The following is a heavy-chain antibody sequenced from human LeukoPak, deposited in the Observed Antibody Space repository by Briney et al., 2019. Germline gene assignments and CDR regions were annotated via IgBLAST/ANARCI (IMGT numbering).Heavy chain of an antibody. Sequence: SETPSLTCTVSGGSISSGGYYWSWIRQHPGKGLEWIGYIYYSGSTYYNPSLKSRVTISVDTSKNQFSLKLSSVTAADTAVYYCARDGDYRGIDYWGQGTLVTVSS. J-gene: IGHJ4*02. CDR2: IYYSGST. CDR3: ARDGDYRGIDY. V-gene: IGHV4-31*03. D-gene: IGHD4-17*01. CDR1: GGSISSGGYY.